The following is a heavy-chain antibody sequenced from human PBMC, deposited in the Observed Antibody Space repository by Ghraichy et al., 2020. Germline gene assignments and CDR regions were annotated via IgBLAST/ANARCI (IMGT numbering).Heavy chain of an antibody. CDR3: AGDPPGGSGFYYFNY. CDR1: GFTVTTNS. V-gene: IGHV3-53*01. CDR2: IYSAGYA. J-gene: IGHJ4*02. Sequence: GGSLRLSCAASGFTVTTNSMSWVHQAPGKGLEWVSVIYSAGYAYYADSVKGRFTISRDTSKNTLYLHMNSLRAEDTAFYYCAGDPPGGSGFYYFNYWGQGTLVTVSS. D-gene: IGHD6-19*01.